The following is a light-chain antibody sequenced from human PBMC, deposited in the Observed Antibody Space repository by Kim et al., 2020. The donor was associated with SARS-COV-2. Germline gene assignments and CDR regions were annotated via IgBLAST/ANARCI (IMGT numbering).Light chain of an antibody. V-gene: IGLV3-1*01. CDR1: KLGDKY. Sequence: SYELTQPPSVSVSPGQTASITCSGDKLGDKYACWYQQKPGQSPVLVIYQDSKRPSGIPERFSGSNSGNTATLTIGGTQAMDEADYYCQAWDSSTAHVVFG. CDR2: QDS. CDR3: QAWDSSTAHVV. J-gene: IGLJ2*01.